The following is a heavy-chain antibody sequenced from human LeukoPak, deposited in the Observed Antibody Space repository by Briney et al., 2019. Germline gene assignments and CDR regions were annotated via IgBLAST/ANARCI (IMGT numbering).Heavy chain of an antibody. CDR1: GFTFSSYG. CDR3: AKRNSYYYYMDV. Sequence: GGSLRLSCAASGFTFSSYGMHWVRQAPGKGLEWVAFIRYDGSNKYYADSVKGRFTISRDNSKNTLYLQMNSLRAEDTAVYYCAKRNSYYYYMDVWGKGTTVTISS. CDR2: IRYDGSNK. J-gene: IGHJ6*03. V-gene: IGHV3-30*02.